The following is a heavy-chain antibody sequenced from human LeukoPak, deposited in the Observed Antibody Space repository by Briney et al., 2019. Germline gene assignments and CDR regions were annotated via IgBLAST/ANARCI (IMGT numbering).Heavy chain of an antibody. CDR1: GFTFSSYG. V-gene: IGHV3-30*18. D-gene: IGHD4-17*01. Sequence: GGSLRLSCAASGFTFSSYGMHWVRQAPGKGLEWVAVISYDGSNKYYADSVKGRFTTSRDNSKNTLYLQMNSLRAEDTAVYYCAKAWTTVTPLNWFDPWGQGTLVTVSS. J-gene: IGHJ5*02. CDR3: AKAWTTVTPLNWFDP. CDR2: ISYDGSNK.